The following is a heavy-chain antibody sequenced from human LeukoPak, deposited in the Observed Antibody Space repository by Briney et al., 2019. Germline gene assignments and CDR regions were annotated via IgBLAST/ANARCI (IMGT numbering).Heavy chain of an antibody. CDR2: MHPGESES. CDR3: AKTIASLGSGARYFDL. D-gene: IGHD5/OR15-5a*01. Sequence: GESLRISCKAPGSSFTNYWIAWVRQKPGKGLEWRGIMHPGESESNYSPSFEGQVTISADTSISTAYREWYSLKASDSAIYCCAKTIASLGSGARYFDLWGKGTMITVSS. J-gene: IGHJ5*02. CDR1: GSSFTNYW. V-gene: IGHV5-51*01.